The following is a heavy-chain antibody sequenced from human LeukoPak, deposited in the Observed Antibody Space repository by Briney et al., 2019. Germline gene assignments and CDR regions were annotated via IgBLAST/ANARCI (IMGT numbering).Heavy chain of an antibody. J-gene: IGHJ6*03. Sequence: GGSLRLSCAASGFTFSSYGMHWVRQAPGKGLEWVAVIWYDGSNKYYADSVKGRFTISRDNSKNTLYLQMNSLKAEDTTVYYCARGEGEDPPSTIFGVVIHRHNMDVWGKGTTVTVSS. CDR2: IWYDGSNK. V-gene: IGHV3-33*01. D-gene: IGHD3-3*01. CDR1: GFTFSSYG. CDR3: ARGEGEDPPSTIFGVVIHRHNMDV.